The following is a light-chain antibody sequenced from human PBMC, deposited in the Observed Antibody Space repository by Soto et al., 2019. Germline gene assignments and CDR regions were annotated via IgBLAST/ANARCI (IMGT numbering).Light chain of an antibody. CDR2: AAS. V-gene: IGKV1-8*01. CDR3: QQYYSYPPS. J-gene: IGKJ4*01. CDR1: QGISSY. Sequence: AIRMNQSPSSLSASTGDRVTITCRASQGISSYLAWYQQKPGTAPKLLSYAASTLQSGVPSRFSGSGSGTDCTLTISCLQSEDFATYYCQQYYSYPPSVGGGTKVEIK.